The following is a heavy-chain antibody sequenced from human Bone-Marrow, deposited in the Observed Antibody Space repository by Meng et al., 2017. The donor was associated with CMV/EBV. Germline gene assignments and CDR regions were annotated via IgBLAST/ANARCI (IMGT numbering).Heavy chain of an antibody. CDR2: IKQDGSEK. V-gene: IGHV3-7*01. D-gene: IGHD3-16*01. Sequence: GGSLRLSCAASGFTFSSYWMSWVRQAPGKGLEWVANIKQDGSEKYYVDSVKGRFTISRDNAKNSLYLQMNRLRAEDTAVYYCAREEYRRTNDYRGYYYYGMDVWGQGTMVTVSS. CDR1: GFTFSSYW. J-gene: IGHJ6*01. CDR3: AREEYRRTNDYRGYYYYGMDV.